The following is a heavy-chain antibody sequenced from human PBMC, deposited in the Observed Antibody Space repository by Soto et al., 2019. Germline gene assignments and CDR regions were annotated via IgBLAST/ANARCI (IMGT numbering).Heavy chain of an antibody. J-gene: IGHJ3*01. CDR2: IYYDGGT. CDR3: ARVLPGIAAAYDAFDV. V-gene: IGHV4-61*01. D-gene: IGHD6-13*01. Sequence: PSETLSRTCTVSGDSGISATYYWSWIRQPPGKGLEWIGYIYYDGGTTYNSSLKSRVTMSTDTSRSQLSLQLTSATPADTAVYYCARVLPGIAAAYDAFDVWGQGTMVTVS. CDR1: GDSGISATYY.